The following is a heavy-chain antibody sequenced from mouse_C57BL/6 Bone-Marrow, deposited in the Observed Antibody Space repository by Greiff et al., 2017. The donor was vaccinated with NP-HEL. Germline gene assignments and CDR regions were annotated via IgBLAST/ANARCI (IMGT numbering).Heavy chain of an antibody. CDR3: ARESTIAHYYAMDY. Sequence: QVQLKQSGAELVKPGASVKISCKASGYAFSSYWMNWVKQRPGKGLEWIGQIYPGDGDTNYNGKFKGKATLTADKSSSTAYMQLSSLTSEDSAVYFCARESTIAHYYAMDYWGQGTSVTVSS. CDR2: IYPGDGDT. V-gene: IGHV1-80*01. J-gene: IGHJ4*01. CDR1: GYAFSSYW. D-gene: IGHD2-12*01.